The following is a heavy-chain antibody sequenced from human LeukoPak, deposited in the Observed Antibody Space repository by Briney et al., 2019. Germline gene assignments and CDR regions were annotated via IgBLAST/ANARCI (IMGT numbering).Heavy chain of an antibody. V-gene: IGHV5-51*01. CDR1: GYTFTSYW. D-gene: IGHD5-18*01. CDR3: ARSGYSYGRKNVPGTSDY. CDR2: IYPGDPDT. Sequence: GESLKISCKGSGYTFTSYWIGWVRQMPGKGLEWMGIIYPGDPDTRYSPSFQGQVTISADKSISTAYLQWSSLKASDTAMYYCARSGYSYGRKNVPGTSDYWGQGTLVTVSS. J-gene: IGHJ4*02.